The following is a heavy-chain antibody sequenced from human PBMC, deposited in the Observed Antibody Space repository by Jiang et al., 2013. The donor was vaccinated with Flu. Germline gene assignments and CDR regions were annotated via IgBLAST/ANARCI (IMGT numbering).Heavy chain of an antibody. CDR3: AREMRDSSGYYRGYDAFDI. V-gene: IGHV1-46*01. J-gene: IGHJ3*02. CDR2: INPSGGST. Sequence: QAPGQGLEWMGIINPSGGSTSYAQKFQGRVTMTRDTSTSTVYMELSSLRSEDTAVYYCAREMRDSSGYYRGYDAFDIWGQGTMVTVSS. D-gene: IGHD3-22*01.